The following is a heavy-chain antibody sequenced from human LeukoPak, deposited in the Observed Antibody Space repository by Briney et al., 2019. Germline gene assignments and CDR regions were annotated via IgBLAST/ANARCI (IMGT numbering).Heavy chain of an antibody. CDR2: IKQDGSEK. J-gene: IGHJ4*02. Sequence: PGGSLRLSCAASGFTFSSYWMSWVRQAPGKGLEWVANIKQDGSEKYYVDSVKGRFTISRDNAKNSLYLQMNSLRAEDTAVYYCARDPASSGWYYFDYWGQGTLVTVSS. D-gene: IGHD6-19*01. V-gene: IGHV3-7*01. CDR1: GFTFSSYW. CDR3: ARDPASSGWYYFDY.